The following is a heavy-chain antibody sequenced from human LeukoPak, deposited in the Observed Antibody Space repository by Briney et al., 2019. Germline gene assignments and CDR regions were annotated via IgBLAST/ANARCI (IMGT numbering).Heavy chain of an antibody. Sequence: SQTLSLTCTVSGGSFSSGDYYWSWIRQPPGKGLEWIGYIYYSGSTYDNPSLKSRVTISVDTSKNQFSLKLSSVTAADAAVYYCARWPPLWFGDLYGMDVWGQGTTVTVSS. CDR1: GGSFSSGDYY. CDR2: IYYSGST. CDR3: ARWPPLWFGDLYGMDV. D-gene: IGHD3-10*01. J-gene: IGHJ6*02. V-gene: IGHV4-30-4*01.